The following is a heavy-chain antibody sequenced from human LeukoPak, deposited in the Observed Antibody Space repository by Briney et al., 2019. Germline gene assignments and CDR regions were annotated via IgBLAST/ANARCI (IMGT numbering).Heavy chain of an antibody. CDR1: AGTFSSYA. CDR2: IIPICGTA. J-gene: IGHJ6*04. V-gene: IGHV1-69*13. Sequence: GASVKVSCKSSAGTFSSYAISWVRQAPGQGLEWMGGIIPICGTANYAQKFQGRVTITADEYTSTAYMELSSLRSEDTAVYYCAREIADPTDFGAVRDAVWGKGTTVTVSS. CDR3: AREIADPTDFGAVRDAV. D-gene: IGHD3-3*01.